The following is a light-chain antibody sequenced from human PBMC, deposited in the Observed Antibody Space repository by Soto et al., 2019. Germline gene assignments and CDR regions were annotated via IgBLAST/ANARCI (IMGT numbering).Light chain of an antibody. CDR1: QSISSY. J-gene: IGKJ2*01. CDR2: AAS. Sequence: DIQMTQSPSSLSASVGDRVTITCRASQSISSYLNWYQQKPGKAPKLLIYAASSLQSGVPSRFSGSGSGTDFTPTTSSLQPEDFATYYCQQSYSTPMYTFGQGTKLEIK. CDR3: QQSYSTPMYT. V-gene: IGKV1-39*01.